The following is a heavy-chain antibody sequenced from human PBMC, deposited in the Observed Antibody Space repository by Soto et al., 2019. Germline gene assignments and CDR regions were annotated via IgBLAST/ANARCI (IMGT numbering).Heavy chain of an antibody. J-gene: IGHJ6*02. D-gene: IGHD3-16*01. CDR1: GFTFSSYS. Sequence: GGSLRLSCAASGFTFSSYSINWVHQAPGKGLEWVSYISGSSTIYYADSVKGRFTISRDNAKNSLYLQMNSLRDEDTAVYYCARVGLGLFGMDVWGQGTTVTVSS. V-gene: IGHV3-48*02. CDR3: ARVGLGLFGMDV. CDR2: ISGSSTI.